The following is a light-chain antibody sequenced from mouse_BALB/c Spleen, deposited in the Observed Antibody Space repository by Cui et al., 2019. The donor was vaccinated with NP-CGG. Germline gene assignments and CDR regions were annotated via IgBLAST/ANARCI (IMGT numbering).Light chain of an antibody. CDR2: GTN. J-gene: IGLJ1*01. Sequence: QAFGTREPALTTSTGETVTLTCRSSTGAVTTCNYSNWVQEKPDHLFTGLIGGTNNRPPGVPARFSGSLIGDKAALTITGAQTEDEAIYFCALWYSNHWVFGGGTKLTVL. CDR1: TGAVTTCNY. V-gene: IGLV1*01. CDR3: ALWYSNHWV.